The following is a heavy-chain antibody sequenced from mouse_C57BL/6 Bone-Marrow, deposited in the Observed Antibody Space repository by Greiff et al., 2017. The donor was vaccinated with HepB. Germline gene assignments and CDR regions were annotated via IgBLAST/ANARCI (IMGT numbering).Heavy chain of an antibody. J-gene: IGHJ4*01. CDR3: ARPHYEYDGRLFYTMDY. Sequence: QVQLQQSGAELVKPGASVKMSCKASGYTFTTYPIEWMKQNHGKSLEWIGNFHPYNDDTKYNEKFKGKATLTVEKSSSTVYLELSRLTSVDSAVYYCARPHYEYDGRLFYTMDYSGQGNSLTVSS. CDR2: FHPYNDDT. V-gene: IGHV1-47*01. D-gene: IGHD2-4*01. CDR1: GYTFTTYP.